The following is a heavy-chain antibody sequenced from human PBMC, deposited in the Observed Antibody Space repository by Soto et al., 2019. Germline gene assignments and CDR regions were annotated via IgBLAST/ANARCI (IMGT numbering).Heavy chain of an antibody. CDR2: IYYSGST. CDR1: GGSISSSSYY. J-gene: IGHJ6*02. V-gene: IGHV4-39*01. Sequence: SETLSLTCTVSGGSISSSSYYWGWIRQPPGKGLEWIGSIYYSGSTYYNPSLKSRVTISVDTSKNQFSLKLSSVTAADTAVYYCASLWPPYYDFWSGYYSFLNYYYYGMDVWGQGTTVTVSS. D-gene: IGHD3-3*01. CDR3: ASLWPPYYDFWSGYYSFLNYYYYGMDV.